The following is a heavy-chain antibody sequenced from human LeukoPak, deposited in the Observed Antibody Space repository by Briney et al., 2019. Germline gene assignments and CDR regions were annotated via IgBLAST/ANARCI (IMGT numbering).Heavy chain of an antibody. CDR2: ISSSGSTI. D-gene: IGHD4-23*01. Sequence: PGGSLRLSCAASGFTFSDYYMSWIRQAPGKGLEWVSYISSSGSTIYYADSVKGRFTISRDNAKNSLYLQMNSLRAEDTAVYYCARGFRTTVVFPRWFDPWGQGTLVTVSS. J-gene: IGHJ5*02. V-gene: IGHV3-11*04. CDR3: ARGFRTTVVFPRWFDP. CDR1: GFTFSDYY.